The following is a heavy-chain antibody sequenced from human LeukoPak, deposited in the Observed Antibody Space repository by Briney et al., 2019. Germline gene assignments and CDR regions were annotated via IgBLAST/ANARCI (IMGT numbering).Heavy chain of an antibody. CDR3: ARGSIAAVWYWFDP. CDR2: IYYSGST. D-gene: IGHD6-13*01. J-gene: IGHJ5*02. V-gene: IGHV4-59*11. CDR1: GGSIRSHH. Sequence: KPSETLSLTCTVSGGSIRSHHWSWIRQPPGKALECFGHIYYSGSTHYNPSLKSRVTISLDTSNNQVSLKLTSVTAADTAVYYCARGSIAAVWYWFDPWGQGTLVTVSS.